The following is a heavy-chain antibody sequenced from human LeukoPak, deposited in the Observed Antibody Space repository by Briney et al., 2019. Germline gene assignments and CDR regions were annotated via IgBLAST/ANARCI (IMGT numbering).Heavy chain of an antibody. CDR2: INHSGST. J-gene: IGHJ4*02. D-gene: IGHD6-19*01. CDR3: ARGPRSSTQQWLVPKKNYFDY. Sequence: SETLSLTCAVYGGSFSGYYWSWIRQPPGKGLEWIGEINHSGSTNYNPSLKSRVTTSVDTSKNQFSLKLSSVTAADTAVYYCARGPRSSTQQWLVPKKNYFDYWGQGTLVTVSS. CDR1: GGSFSGYY. V-gene: IGHV4-34*01.